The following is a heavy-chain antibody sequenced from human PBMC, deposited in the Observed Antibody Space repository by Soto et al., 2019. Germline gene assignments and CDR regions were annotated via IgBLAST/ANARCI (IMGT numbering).Heavy chain of an antibody. J-gene: IGHJ4*02. V-gene: IGHV3-74*01. D-gene: IGHD5-12*01. CDR2: INSDGSTT. CDR1: GFTFSTHW. CDR3: ARVPTGGYDWI. Sequence: EVHLVESGGGLVQSGGSLRLSCAASGFTFSTHWMHWVRQAPGKGLAWVSRINSDGSTTNYADSVKGRFTISRDNAKNTLYPQMNSLRAEDTAVYYCARVPTGGYDWIWGQGTLVTVSS.